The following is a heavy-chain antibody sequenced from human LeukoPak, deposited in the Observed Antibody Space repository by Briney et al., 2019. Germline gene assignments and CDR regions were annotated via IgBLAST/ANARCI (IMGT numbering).Heavy chain of an antibody. CDR2: INQDGSEK. Sequence: GGSLRLSCAASGFMFSGYWMSWVRQAPGKGLEWVANINQDGSEKYYVDSVKGRFTISRDNAKNSLFFEMNSLRVEDTSVYYCARDRYILTGYYYFDYWGQGTLVTVSS. J-gene: IGHJ4*02. CDR1: GFMFSGYW. CDR3: ARDRYILTGYYYFDY. D-gene: IGHD3-9*01. V-gene: IGHV3-7*01.